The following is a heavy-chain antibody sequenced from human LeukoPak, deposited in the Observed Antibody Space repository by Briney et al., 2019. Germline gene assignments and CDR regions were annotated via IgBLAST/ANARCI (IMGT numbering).Heavy chain of an antibody. CDR3: ASSSDKIFGY. CDR1: VFTVSSNY. Sequence: GGSLRLSCAASVFTVSSNYMSWVRQAPGKGLEWVSVIYSGGTTYYADSVKGRFTISRHNSKNTLYLQMNSLRAEDTAVYYCASSSDKIFGYWGQGTLVTVSS. V-gene: IGHV3-53*04. D-gene: IGHD3-22*01. J-gene: IGHJ4*02. CDR2: IYSGGTT.